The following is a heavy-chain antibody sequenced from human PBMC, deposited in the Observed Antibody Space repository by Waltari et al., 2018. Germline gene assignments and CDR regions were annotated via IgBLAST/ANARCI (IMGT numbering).Heavy chain of an antibody. V-gene: IGHV1-24*01. D-gene: IGHD1-26*01. CDR3: ATVPYEWELPSDY. CDR1: GYTLTELS. Sequence: QVQLVKYGAEVKKPGASVKVTCNVYGYTLTELSMHWVRKAPGKGLEWMGGFDPEDGETIYAQKFQGRVTMTEDTSTDTAYMELSSLRSEDTAVYYCATVPYEWELPSDYWGQGTLVTVSS. J-gene: IGHJ4*02. CDR2: FDPEDGET.